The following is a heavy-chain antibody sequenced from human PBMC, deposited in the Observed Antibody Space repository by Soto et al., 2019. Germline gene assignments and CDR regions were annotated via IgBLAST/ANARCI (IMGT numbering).Heavy chain of an antibody. Sequence: SETLSLTCTVSRGSISSGTNYRAWIRQPPGKGLEWIANIYYSGSTFYNPSLKRRVTISLYTSKNQFSLKLRSVTAAATAVYYCASHEAGWYFDSWGQGTLVTVSS. CDR3: ASHEAGWYFDS. V-gene: IGHV4-39*01. CDR1: RGSISSGTNY. CDR2: IYYSGST. D-gene: IGHD6-25*01. J-gene: IGHJ4*02.